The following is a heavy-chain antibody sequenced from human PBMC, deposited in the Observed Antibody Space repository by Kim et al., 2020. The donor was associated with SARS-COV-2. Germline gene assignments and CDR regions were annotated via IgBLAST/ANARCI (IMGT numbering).Heavy chain of an antibody. J-gene: IGHJ4*02. CDR3: ARAADYYVSSGYFLI. V-gene: IGHV3-53*01. CDR1: GFTVSSNY. D-gene: IGHD3-22*01. Sequence: GGSLRLSCAASGFTVSSNYMSWVRQDQGKGLEWVSVVYSGGSTYYADSVKGRFTISRDNTKNTLYLQMNSLRAENTAVYYCARAADYYVSSGYFLIWGQGTLVTVSS. CDR2: VYSGGST.